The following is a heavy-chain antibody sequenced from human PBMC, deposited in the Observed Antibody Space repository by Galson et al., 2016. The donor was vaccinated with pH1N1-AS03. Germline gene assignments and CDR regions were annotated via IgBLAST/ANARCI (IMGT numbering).Heavy chain of an antibody. D-gene: IGHD1-20*01. CDR2: IKPDGSEK. Sequence: SLRLSCAVSGFTFSIYWMSWVRQAPGKGLEWVANIKPDGSEKYYVDSVKGRFTISRDNAKNSLFLQMDSLRPEDTAVYYCASDHNWTGYWGQGTLVTVSS. J-gene: IGHJ4*02. CDR1: GFTFSIYW. V-gene: IGHV3-7*03. CDR3: ASDHNWTGY.